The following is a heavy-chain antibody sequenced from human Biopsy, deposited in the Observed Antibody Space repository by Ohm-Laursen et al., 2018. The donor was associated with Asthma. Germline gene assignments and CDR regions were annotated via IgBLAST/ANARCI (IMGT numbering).Heavy chain of an antibody. J-gene: IGHJ5*01. Sequence: TLSLTCTVSGDSISSYYWSWIRQPPGKGLEWIGYIYFSGSTNYNPSLKSRLTISVDTSKNQFSLRLSSVTAADTAVSYCARSLYSNSGQYVWFDSWVQGTRVTVSS. V-gene: IGHV4-59*01. CDR3: ARSLYSNSGQYVWFDS. D-gene: IGHD2-2*01. CDR2: IYFSGST. CDR1: GDSISSYY.